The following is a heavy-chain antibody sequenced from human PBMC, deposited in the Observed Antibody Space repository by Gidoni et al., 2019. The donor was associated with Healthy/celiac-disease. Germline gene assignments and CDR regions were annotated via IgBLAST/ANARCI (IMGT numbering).Heavy chain of an antibody. CDR1: GFPFDDYA. V-gene: IGHV3-9*01. D-gene: IGHD1-26*01. CDR3: AKDIGSRGGYYYGMDV. Sequence: EVQLLESGGGLVQPGRSLSLSCAASGFPFDDYAMHWVRQAPGKGLEWVSGISWNSGSIGYADSVKGRFTISRDNAKNSLYLQMNSLRAEDTALYYCAKDIGSRGGYYYGMDVWGQGTTVTVSS. CDR2: ISWNSGSI. J-gene: IGHJ6*02.